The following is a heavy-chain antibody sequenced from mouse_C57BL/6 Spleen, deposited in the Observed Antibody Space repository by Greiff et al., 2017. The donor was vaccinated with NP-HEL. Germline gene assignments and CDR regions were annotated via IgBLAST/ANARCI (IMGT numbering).Heavy chain of an antibody. D-gene: IGHD2-2*01. V-gene: IGHV3-6*01. J-gene: IGHJ4*01. CDR3: ARDGYRKNYAMDY. CDR1: GYSITSGYY. Sequence: ESGPGLVKPSQSLSLTCSVTGYSITSGYYWNWIRQFPGNKLEWMGYISYDGSNNYNPSLKNRISITRDTSKNQFFLKLNSVTTEDTATYYCARDGYRKNYAMDYWGQGTSVTVSS. CDR2: ISYDGSN.